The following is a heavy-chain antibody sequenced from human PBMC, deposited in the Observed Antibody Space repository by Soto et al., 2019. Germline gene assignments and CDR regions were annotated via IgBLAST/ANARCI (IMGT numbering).Heavy chain of an antibody. Sequence: GSLRLSCAASGFTFSNAWMIWVRQAPGKGLEWVGRIKSKTDGGTTDYAAPVKGRFTISRDDSKNTLYLQMNSLKTEDTAVYYCTTEAGDYYGSFFEYWGQGTLVTVSS. CDR3: TTEAGDYYGSFFEY. CDR2: IKSKTDGGTT. CDR1: GFTFSNAW. D-gene: IGHD3-10*01. J-gene: IGHJ4*02. V-gene: IGHV3-15*01.